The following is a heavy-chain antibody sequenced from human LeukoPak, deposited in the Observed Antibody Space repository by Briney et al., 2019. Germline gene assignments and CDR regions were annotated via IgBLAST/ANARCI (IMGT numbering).Heavy chain of an antibody. J-gene: IGHJ4*02. V-gene: IGHV3-23*01. Sequence: PGGSLRLSCAASGFTFSSYGMSWVRQAPGKGLEWVSGISASGGSTYYADSVKGRFTISRDNSKNTLYPQMNSLRAEDTAVYYCAKGGYSGYDYVDYWGQGTLVTVSS. CDR3: AKGGYSGYDYVDY. D-gene: IGHD5-12*01. CDR2: ISASGGST. CDR1: GFTFSSYG.